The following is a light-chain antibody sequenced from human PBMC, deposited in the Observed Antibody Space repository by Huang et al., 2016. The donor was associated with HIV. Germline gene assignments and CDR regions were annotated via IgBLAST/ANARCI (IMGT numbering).Light chain of an antibody. J-gene: IGKJ1*01. CDR2: AAS. Sequence: VIWMTQSPSLLSASKGDNVTINCRVSQGIDSYLSWYQQKPGKAPELLISAASTLQGGVPSRFNGSGSGTDFTLTISRLQSEDFANYYCQQYYTFPWTFGQGTKVDVK. CDR3: QQYYTFPWT. CDR1: QGIDSY. V-gene: IGKV1D-8*01.